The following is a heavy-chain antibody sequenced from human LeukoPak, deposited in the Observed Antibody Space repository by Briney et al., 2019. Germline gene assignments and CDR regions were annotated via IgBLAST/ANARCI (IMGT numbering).Heavy chain of an antibody. CDR3: ARIAESSGWSRGRYFQH. V-gene: IGHV4-34*01. J-gene: IGHJ1*01. D-gene: IGHD6-19*01. CDR1: GFTVSSNY. Sequence: GSLRLSCAASGFTVSSNYMSWVRQARGKGLEWIGEINHSGSTNYNPSLKSRVTTSVDTSKNQFSLKLSSVTAADTAVYYCARIAESSGWSRGRYFQHWGQGTLVTVSS. CDR2: INHSGST.